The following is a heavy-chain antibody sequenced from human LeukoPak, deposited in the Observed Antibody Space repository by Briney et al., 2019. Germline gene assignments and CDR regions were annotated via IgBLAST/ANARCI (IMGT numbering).Heavy chain of an antibody. D-gene: IGHD6-19*01. V-gene: IGHV3-23*01. CDR1: GFTFSNYA. J-gene: IGHJ5*02. CDR3: AKDLEQSYIGWSTIYDA. Sequence: GGSLRLSCAAPGFTFSNYALSWVRQVPGKRLEWVSAISSDASTTGYADSVKGRFTISRDNSKSTMYLQMNSLRAEDTAVYYCAKDLEQSYIGWSTIYDAWGQGSLVTVSA. CDR2: ISSDASTT.